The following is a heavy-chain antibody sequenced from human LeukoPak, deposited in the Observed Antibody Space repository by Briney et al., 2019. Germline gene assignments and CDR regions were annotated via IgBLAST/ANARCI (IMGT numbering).Heavy chain of an antibody. J-gene: IGHJ4*02. CDR2: INPNSGGT. Sequence: ASVKVSCKASGYTFTGYYIHWVRQAPGQGPEWMGYINPNSGGTSYAQKFQGRVTMTRDTSISTVYMELSRLISDDTAVFYCARDRDLAVTGSLYYFDSWGQGTLVTVSS. D-gene: IGHD6-19*01. V-gene: IGHV1-2*02. CDR3: ARDRDLAVTGSLYYFDS. CDR1: GYTFTGYY.